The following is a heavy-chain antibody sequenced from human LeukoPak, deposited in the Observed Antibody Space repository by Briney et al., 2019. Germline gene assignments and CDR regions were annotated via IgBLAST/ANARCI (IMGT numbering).Heavy chain of an antibody. J-gene: IGHJ4*02. V-gene: IGHV3-23*01. CDR1: GLPFRMYA. CDR2: IIYDGRHT. Sequence: GSLRLSCTASGLPFRMYAMSWVRQAPGKGLESVASIIYDGRHTYYAASVKGRLTISRDNSQNTLYLQMNSLRAEDTALYYCAKDGLSYDGSTHVYYFQSLGQGTLVTVSS. D-gene: IGHD3-22*01. CDR3: AKDGLSYDGSTHVYYFQS.